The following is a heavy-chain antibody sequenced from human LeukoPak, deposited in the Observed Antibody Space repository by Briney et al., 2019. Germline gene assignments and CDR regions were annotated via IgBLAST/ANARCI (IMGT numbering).Heavy chain of an antibody. Sequence: SETLSLTCTFSGGSISSYYCSWIRQPAGKGLEWIGRIYTSGSTNYDPSLKSRVTMSVDTSKNQFSLKLSSVTAADTAVYYCARPYCSSTSCYAGFDYWGQGTLVTVSS. J-gene: IGHJ4*02. V-gene: IGHV4-4*07. D-gene: IGHD2-2*01. CDR3: ARPYCSSTSCYAGFDY. CDR1: GGSISSYY. CDR2: IYTSGST.